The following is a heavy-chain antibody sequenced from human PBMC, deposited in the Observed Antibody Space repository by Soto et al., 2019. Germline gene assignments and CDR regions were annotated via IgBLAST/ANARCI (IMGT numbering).Heavy chain of an antibody. CDR2: IDPSDSYT. CDR3: ARFGRDKIAAGGDV. V-gene: IGHV5-10-1*01. Sequence: GESLKICCKGSGYSFTSYWISWVRQMPGKGLEWMGRIDPSDSYTNYSPSFQGHVTISADKSISTAYLQWSSLKASDTAMYYCARFGRDKIAAGGDVWGQGTTVTVSS. D-gene: IGHD6-25*01. CDR1: GYSFTSYW. J-gene: IGHJ6*02.